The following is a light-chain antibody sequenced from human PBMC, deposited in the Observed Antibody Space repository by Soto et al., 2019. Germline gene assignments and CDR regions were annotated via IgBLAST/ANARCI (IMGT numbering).Light chain of an antibody. J-gene: IGKJ1*01. Sequence: EIVLTQSPVTLSLSPGERATLSCRASQSVRNYLAWYQQKPGQAPRLLIYDASNRATDIPARFSGSGSGTDFTLTISSLEPEDFAIYYCQQRSNWRTFGQGTKV. CDR1: QSVRNY. CDR3: QQRSNWRT. CDR2: DAS. V-gene: IGKV3-11*01.